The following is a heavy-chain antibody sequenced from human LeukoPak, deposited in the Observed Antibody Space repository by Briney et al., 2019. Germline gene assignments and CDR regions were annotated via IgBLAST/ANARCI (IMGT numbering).Heavy chain of an antibody. CDR3: ARLVRIVGMGV. D-gene: IGHD2-15*01. J-gene: IGHJ6*04. Sequence: PSETLSLTCTVSGDSVNSGNFYWSWIRQPPGKGLEWIGTVYYSGDTHYNPSLMSRITMSLDTAKNQFSLKLTSVTAADTAMYYCARLVRIVGMGVWGEGITVIVSS. V-gene: IGHV4-61*01. CDR2: VYYSGDT. CDR1: GDSVNSGNFY.